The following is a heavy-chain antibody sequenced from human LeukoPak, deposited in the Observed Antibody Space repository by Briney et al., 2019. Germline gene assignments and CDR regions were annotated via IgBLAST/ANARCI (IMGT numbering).Heavy chain of an antibody. CDR3: ARVGYGGDWFDY. V-gene: IGHV1-24*01. CDR2: FDPEDGET. J-gene: IGHJ4*02. CDR1: GYTLTELS. D-gene: IGHD4-23*01. Sequence: ASVKVSCKVSGYTLTELSMHWVRQAPGKGLEWMGGFDPEDGETIYAQKFQGRVTMTEDTSTSTAYMELRSLRSDDTAVFYCARVGYGGDWFDYWGQGTLVTVSS.